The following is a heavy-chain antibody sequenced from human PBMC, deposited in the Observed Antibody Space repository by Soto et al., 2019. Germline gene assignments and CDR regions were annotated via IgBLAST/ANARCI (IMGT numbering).Heavy chain of an antibody. CDR2: IEKTGGI. Sequence: QVQLQESGPGLVKPSETLSLTCTVSSDSSSSYKWSWIRQTPGKGLEWIGYIEKTGGISYNPSLRSRITITISIDTATKQVSLRLSSVTAADTAVYYCVRQGFGPLHGLVDVWGQGTTVTVSS. J-gene: IGHJ6*02. D-gene: IGHD3-10*01. CDR3: VRQGFGPLHGLVDV. CDR1: SDSSSSYK. V-gene: IGHV4-59*08.